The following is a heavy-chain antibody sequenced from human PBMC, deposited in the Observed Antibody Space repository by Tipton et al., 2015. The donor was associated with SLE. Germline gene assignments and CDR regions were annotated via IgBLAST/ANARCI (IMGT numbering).Heavy chain of an antibody. CDR3: ARVSGSWGWFDP. Sequence: TLSLTCTVSGGSISFDYWSWIRQSAGGGLEWIGRIYSSGDRDYNPSLRSRVTLSLDTSKNQFSLNLNSVTAADTAVYYCARVSGSWGWFDPWGQGTLVTVSS. D-gene: IGHD1-26*01. J-gene: IGHJ5*02. CDR1: GGSISFDY. V-gene: IGHV4-4*07. CDR2: IYSSGDR.